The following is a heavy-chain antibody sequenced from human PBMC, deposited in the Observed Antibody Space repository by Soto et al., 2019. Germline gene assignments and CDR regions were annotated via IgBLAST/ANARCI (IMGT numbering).Heavy chain of an antibody. CDR2: IRSKTNNYAT. CDR3: TSLKIYGDYVNY. CDR1: GFTFSGSA. J-gene: IGHJ4*02. D-gene: IGHD4-17*01. Sequence: PGGSLRLSCAASGFTFSGSAMHWVRQASGKGLEWVGRIRSKTNNYATEYAASVKGRFTISRDDLRNMAYLQMNSLKTEDTAVYLCTSLKIYGDYVNYWGQGTLVTVSS. V-gene: IGHV3-73*01.